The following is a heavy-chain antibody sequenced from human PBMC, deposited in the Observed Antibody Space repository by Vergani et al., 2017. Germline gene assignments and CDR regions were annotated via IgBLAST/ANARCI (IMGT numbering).Heavy chain of an antibody. CDR2: IDPADSDT. V-gene: IGHV5-51*01. CDR3: ARLYGRDSSGSKYFDY. D-gene: IGHD3-22*01. J-gene: IGHJ4*02. CDR1: GYSFTNYW. Sequence: EVQLVQSGAEVKKPGESLKISCQISGYSFTNYWIGWVRQMPGKGLEWMGIIDPADSDTRYSPSFQGQVTISVDKSISTASLQRSSLRASDSAMYYCARLYGRDSSGSKYFDYWGQGTLVTVSS.